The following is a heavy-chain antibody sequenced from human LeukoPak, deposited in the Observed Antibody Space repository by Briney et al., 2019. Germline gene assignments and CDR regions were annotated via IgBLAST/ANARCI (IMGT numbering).Heavy chain of an antibody. J-gene: IGHJ3*02. CDR2: ISYDGSNK. Sequence: GGSLRLSCAASGFTFSSYGMHWVRQAPGKGLEWVAVISYDGSNKYYADSVKGRFTISRDNSKNTLYLQMNSLRAEDTAVYYRAKDLSRALTSDDAFDIWGQGTMVTVSS. D-gene: IGHD1-14*01. CDR3: AKDLSRALTSDDAFDI. V-gene: IGHV3-30*18. CDR1: GFTFSSYG.